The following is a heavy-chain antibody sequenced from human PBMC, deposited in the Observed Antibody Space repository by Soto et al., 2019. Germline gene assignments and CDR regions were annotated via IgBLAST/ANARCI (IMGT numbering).Heavy chain of an antibody. CDR2: VYTSGST. CDR3: ARTVGAAYYFDF. Sequence: SETLCLTCNVSGGSMSKYYWSWIRQPAGKGLEWIGRVYTSGSTNYNPSLKSRVTMSIDTSNNHFSLKLNSVTAADTAVYYCARTVGAAYYFDFWGQGTLVTVSS. V-gene: IGHV4-4*07. D-gene: IGHD1-26*01. CDR1: GGSMSKYY. J-gene: IGHJ4*02.